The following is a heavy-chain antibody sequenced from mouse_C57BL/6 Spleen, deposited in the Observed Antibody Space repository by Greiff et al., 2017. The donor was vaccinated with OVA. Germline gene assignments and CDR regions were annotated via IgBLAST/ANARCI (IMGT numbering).Heavy chain of an antibody. Sequence: QVQLKQSGPELVKPGASVKISCKASGYAFSRSWMNWVKQRPGQGLEWIGRIYPGDGDTNYNGKFKGKATLTADKSSSTAYMQLSSLTSEDSAVDFCARSGFGTGIGGYWGQGTTLTVSS. CDR2: IYPGDGDT. V-gene: IGHV1-82*01. CDR3: ARSGFGTGIGGY. CDR1: GYAFSRSW. D-gene: IGHD4-1*01. J-gene: IGHJ2*01.